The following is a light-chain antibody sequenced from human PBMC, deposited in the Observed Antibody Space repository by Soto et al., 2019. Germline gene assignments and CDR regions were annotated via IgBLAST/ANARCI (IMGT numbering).Light chain of an antibody. Sequence: DIPMTQSPSTLSASVGDRVTITCRASQSISNWLAWYQQKPGKVPKLLIYKASSLESGAPSRFSGSGSGREFTLTISSLQPDDFATYYCQQYNSRGTFGQGTKVKS. V-gene: IGKV1-5*03. CDR3: QQYNSRGT. CDR1: QSISNW. CDR2: KAS. J-gene: IGKJ1*01.